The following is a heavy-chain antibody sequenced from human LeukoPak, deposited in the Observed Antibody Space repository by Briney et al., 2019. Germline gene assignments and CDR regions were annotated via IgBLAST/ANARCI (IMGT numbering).Heavy chain of an antibody. D-gene: IGHD2-2*02. CDR1: GFTFTNYW. CDR2: MYPGDSDT. V-gene: IGHV5-51*01. J-gene: IGHJ3*02. CDR3: AGHSFDTVDAFDI. Sequence: GESLKISCKASGFTFTNYWIGWVRQLPGKGLEWMGIMYPGDSDTRYSPSFQGQVTISADRSISTAYLQWRSLKASDTAMYYCAGHSFDTVDAFDIWGQGTTVTVS.